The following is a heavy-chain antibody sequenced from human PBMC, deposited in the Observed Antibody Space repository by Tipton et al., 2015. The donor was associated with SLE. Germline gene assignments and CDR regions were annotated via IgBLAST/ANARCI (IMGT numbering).Heavy chain of an antibody. CDR1: GGSFSGYY. CDR3: ARAQWLVLEDDAFDI. J-gene: IGHJ3*02. D-gene: IGHD6-19*01. V-gene: IGHV4-34*01. Sequence: TLSLTCAVYGGSFSGYYWNWIRQPPGKGLEWIGEINHSGSTNYNPSLKSRVTISVDTSKNQFSLKLSSVTAADTAVYYCARAQWLVLEDDAFDIWGQGTMVTVSS. CDR2: INHSGST.